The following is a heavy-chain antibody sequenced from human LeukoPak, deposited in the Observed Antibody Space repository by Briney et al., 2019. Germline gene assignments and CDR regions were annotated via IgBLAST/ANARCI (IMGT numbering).Heavy chain of an antibody. CDR1: GFTFSSYS. Sequence: GGSLRLSRAASGFTFSSYSMNWVRQAPGKGLEWVSYISSSSSTIYYADSVKGRFTISRDNAKNSLYLQMNSLRAEDTAVYYCARESYYDFWSGYYDIDYWGQGTLVTVSS. CDR3: ARESYYDFWSGYYDIDY. CDR2: ISSSSSTI. J-gene: IGHJ4*02. D-gene: IGHD3-3*01. V-gene: IGHV3-48*01.